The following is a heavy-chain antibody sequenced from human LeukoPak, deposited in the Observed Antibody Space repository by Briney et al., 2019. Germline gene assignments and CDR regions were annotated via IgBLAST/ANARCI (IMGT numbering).Heavy chain of an antibody. J-gene: IGHJ3*02. Sequence: PGRSLRLSCAASGFTFDDYAMHWVRQAPGKGLEWVSGISWNSGSIGYADSVKGRFTISRDNAKNSLYLQMSSLRAEDTALYYCAKDTKDGNGITILIGDAFDIWGQGTMVTVSS. CDR2: ISWNSGSI. CDR1: GFTFDDYA. CDR3: AKDTKDGNGITILIGDAFDI. V-gene: IGHV3-9*01. D-gene: IGHD3-3*01.